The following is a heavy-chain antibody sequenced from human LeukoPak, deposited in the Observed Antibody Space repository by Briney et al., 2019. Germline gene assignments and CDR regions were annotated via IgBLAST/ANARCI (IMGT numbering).Heavy chain of an antibody. CDR1: GYTFTGYY. CDR2: INPNSGGT. V-gene: IGHV1-2*02. J-gene: IGHJ4*02. Sequence: ASVKVSCKASGYTFTGYYMHWVRQAPGQGLEWMGWINPNSGGTNYAQKFQGRVTMTRDTSISTAYMKLSRLRSDDTAVYYCAADHCSSTSCYPDYWGQGTLVTVSS. D-gene: IGHD2-2*01. CDR3: AADHCSSTSCYPDY.